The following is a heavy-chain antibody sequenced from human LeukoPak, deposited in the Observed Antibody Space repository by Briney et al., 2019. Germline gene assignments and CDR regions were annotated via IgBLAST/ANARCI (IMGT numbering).Heavy chain of an antibody. J-gene: IGHJ4*02. CDR1: GLSVSSTY. Sequence: GGSLRLSCAASGLSVSSTYMSWVRQAPGKGLEWVSLMYSHGLTSYGDSVRGRFTISRDTSKNTLHLQMNSLRAEDTAIYYCVRDIGSYPPEKWGQGTLVTVSS. CDR3: VRDIGSYPPEK. D-gene: IGHD1-26*01. V-gene: IGHV3-53*01. CDR2: MYSHGLT.